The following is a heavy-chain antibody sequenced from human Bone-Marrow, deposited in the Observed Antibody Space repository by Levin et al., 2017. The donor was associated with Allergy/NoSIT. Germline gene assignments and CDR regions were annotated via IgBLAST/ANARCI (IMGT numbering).Heavy chain of an antibody. V-gene: IGHV4-4*02. CDR3: ARDREQIDVWGTTDRYYYYGMDV. D-gene: IGHD1-7*01. CDR1: GGSISSSNW. J-gene: IGHJ6*02. Sequence: SQTLSLTCAVSGGSISSSNWWSWVRQPPGKGLEWIGEIYHSGSTNYNPSLKSRVTISVDKSKNQFSLKLSSVTAADTAVYYCARDREQIDVWGTTDRYYYYGMDVWGQGTTVTVSS. CDR2: IYHSGST.